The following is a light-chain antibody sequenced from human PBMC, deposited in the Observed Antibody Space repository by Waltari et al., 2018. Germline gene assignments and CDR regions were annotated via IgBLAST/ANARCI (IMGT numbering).Light chain of an antibody. CDR1: ALPRVY. V-gene: IGLV3-25*03. CDR3: QSADSSISYVV. Sequence: SYELTQPPSVSVSPGQTARITCSGDALPRVYTYWYQQKPGQAPVLVISQDSERPSGIPERFSGSSSGTTVTLTISGVQAEDEADYYCQSADSSISYVVFGGGTKLTVL. J-gene: IGLJ2*01. CDR2: QDS.